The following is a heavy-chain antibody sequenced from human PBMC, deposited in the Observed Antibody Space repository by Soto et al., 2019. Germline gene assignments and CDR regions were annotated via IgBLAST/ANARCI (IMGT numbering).Heavy chain of an antibody. CDR1: GYTFTSYD. D-gene: IGHD4-17*01. J-gene: IGHJ5*02. CDR2: MNPNSGNT. Sequence: QVQLVQSGAEVKKPGASVKVSCKASGYTFTSYDINWVRQATGQGLEYLGWMNPNSGNTGYVQKFQRRVTMTRDTSISPAYMELSSLRSEDTAVYFCARGVKYGAYSRWFDPWGQGTLVTVSS. CDR3: ARGVKYGAYSRWFDP. V-gene: IGHV1-8*01.